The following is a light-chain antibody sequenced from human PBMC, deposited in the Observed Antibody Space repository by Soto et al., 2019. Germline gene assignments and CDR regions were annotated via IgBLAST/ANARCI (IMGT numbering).Light chain of an antibody. CDR1: SSDVGGYNY. CDR2: DVS. V-gene: IGLV2-14*01. CDR3: SSYTSSSTLV. J-gene: IGLJ1*01. Sequence: QSVLTQPASVSGSPGQSITISCTGTSSDVGGYNYVSWYPQHPGKAPKLMIYDVSNRPSGVSNRFSGSKSGNTASLTISGLQAEDEADYYCSSYTSSSTLVFGTGTKVTVL.